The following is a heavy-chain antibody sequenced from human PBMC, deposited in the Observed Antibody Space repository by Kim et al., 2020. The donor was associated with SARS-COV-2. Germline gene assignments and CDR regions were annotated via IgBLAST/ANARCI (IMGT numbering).Heavy chain of an antibody. J-gene: IGHJ4*02. CDR3: TRDRDLTW. D-gene: IGHD3-9*01. Sequence: SETLSLTCTVSGGSISSYYWSWIRQPPGKGLEWIGYIYYSGTTSYNPSLKSRVTISLDTSKNQFSLKLSSVTAADTAVYYCTRDRDLTWWGQGTLVTVSS. CDR2: IYYSGTT. V-gene: IGHV4-59*13. CDR1: GGSISSYY.